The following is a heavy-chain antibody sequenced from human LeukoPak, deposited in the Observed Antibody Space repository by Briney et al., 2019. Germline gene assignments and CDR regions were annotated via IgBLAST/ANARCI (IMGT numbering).Heavy chain of an antibody. CDR1: GLTFSSYS. CDR2: ISISSTYI. V-gene: IGHV3-21*01. Sequence: PGGSLRLSCAASGLTFSSYSMNWVRQAPGKGLEWVSSISISSTYIYYADSVKGRFTISRDDAKNSLYLQMNSLRAEDTAVYYCARYPDSSSWYYFDFWGQGSLVTVSS. J-gene: IGHJ4*02. D-gene: IGHD6-13*01. CDR3: ARYPDSSSWYYFDF.